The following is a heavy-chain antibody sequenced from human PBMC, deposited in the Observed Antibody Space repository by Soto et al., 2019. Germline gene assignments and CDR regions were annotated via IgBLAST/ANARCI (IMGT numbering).Heavy chain of an antibody. CDR3: ARGPDDSSGYISY. CDR2: ISSSSSTI. D-gene: IGHD3-22*01. J-gene: IGHJ4*02. Sequence: PGGSLRLSCAASGFTFSSYSMNWVRQAPGKGLEWVSYISSSSSTIYYADSVKGRFTISRDNAKNSLYLQMNSLRGEDTAVYYCARGPDDSSGYISYWGQGTLVTVSS. V-gene: IGHV3-48*01. CDR1: GFTFSSYS.